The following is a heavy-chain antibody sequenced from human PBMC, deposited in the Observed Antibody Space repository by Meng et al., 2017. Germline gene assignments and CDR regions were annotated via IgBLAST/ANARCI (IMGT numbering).Heavy chain of an antibody. CDR3: ARLESIAARQRAVYYFDY. CDR2: IYQSGTT. Sequence: QVQVQRSGPGLGKPSGPLSLTGAVPAGAISSSNWWSWVRQPPGKGLEWIGEIYQSGTTNYNPSLKSRVTISVDKSKNQFSLKLSSVTAADTAVYYCARLESIAARQRAVYYFDYWGQGTLVTVSS. CDR1: AGAISSSNW. V-gene: IGHV4-4*02. J-gene: IGHJ4*02. D-gene: IGHD6-6*01.